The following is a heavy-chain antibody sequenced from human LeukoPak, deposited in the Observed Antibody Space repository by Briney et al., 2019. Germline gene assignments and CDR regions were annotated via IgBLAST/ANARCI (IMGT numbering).Heavy chain of an antibody. CDR2: ISGDGSDT. CDR3: ARDYNYYFDY. V-gene: IGHV3-74*01. Sequence: GGSLRLSCAASGFTARHYWMHWVRQAPGKGLVWLSRISGDGSDTTYADSMKGRFTISRDNARNTLDLQMNSLRVEDTAVYYCARDYNYYFDYWGQGILVTVSS. CDR1: GFTARHYW. D-gene: IGHD1-1*01. J-gene: IGHJ4*02.